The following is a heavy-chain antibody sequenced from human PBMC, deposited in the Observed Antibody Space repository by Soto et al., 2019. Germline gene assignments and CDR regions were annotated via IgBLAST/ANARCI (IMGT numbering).Heavy chain of an antibody. CDR1: GSTFSSYA. D-gene: IGHD5-18*01. CDR2: IIPIFGTA. J-gene: IGHJ6*02. V-gene: IGHV1-69*01. CDR3: ARSVDTAMEPNYGMDV. Sequence: QVQLVQSGAEVKKPGSSVKVSCKASGSTFSSYAISWVRQAPGQGLEWMGGIIPIFGTANYAQKFQGRVTITADESTSTAYMELSSLRSEDTAVYYCARSVDTAMEPNYGMDVWGQGTTVTVSS.